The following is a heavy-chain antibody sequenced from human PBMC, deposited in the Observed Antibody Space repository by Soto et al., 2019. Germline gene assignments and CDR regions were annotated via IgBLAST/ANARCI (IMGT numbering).Heavy chain of an antibody. J-gene: IGHJ6*04. D-gene: IGHD3-3*01. CDR1: GFTFSNYT. V-gene: IGHV3-74*01. CDR3: ASENDFSLGRLDV. Sequence: PGGSLRLSCEASGFTFSNYTMHWVRQSPGKGLVWVSRITSDGSSTSYADSVKGRFTISRDNAKNTLYLQMNSLRAEDTAVYYCASENDFSLGRLDVWGKGTTVTVSS. CDR2: ITSDGSST.